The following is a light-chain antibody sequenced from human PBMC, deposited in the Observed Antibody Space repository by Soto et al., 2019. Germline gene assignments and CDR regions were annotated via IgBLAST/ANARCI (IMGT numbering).Light chain of an antibody. CDR2: GAS. J-gene: IGKJ5*01. V-gene: IGKV3-11*01. CDR1: QSVSSY. Sequence: EIVLTQSPATLSLSPCERATLSCRASQSVSSYLAWYQQKPGQAPRLLIYGASNRATGIPDRFSGSGSGTDFTLIINRLDPEDSAVYYCQHNGRSFGQGTRLEIK. CDR3: QHNGRS.